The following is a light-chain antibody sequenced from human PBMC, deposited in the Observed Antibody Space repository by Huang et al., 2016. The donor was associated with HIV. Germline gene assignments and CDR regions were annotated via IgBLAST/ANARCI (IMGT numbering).Light chain of an antibody. V-gene: IGKV3-15*01. J-gene: IGKJ1*01. CDR2: GAS. CDR1: QSVSNN. CDR3: QQYNNWPLT. Sequence: EIVMTQSPATLSVSPGERATLSCRASQSVSNNLAWYQQIPGQAPRRLSYGASTRATGIPASLSGSGSRTEFTLTISSLQSEDFAVYYCQQYNNWPLTFGQGTKVEIK.